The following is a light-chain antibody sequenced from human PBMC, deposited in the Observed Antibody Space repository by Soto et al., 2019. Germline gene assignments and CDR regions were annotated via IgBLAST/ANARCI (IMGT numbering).Light chain of an antibody. CDR3: SSYTITITYV. V-gene: IGLV2-14*01. CDR1: SSDVGGYNY. J-gene: IGLJ1*01. CDR2: EVS. Sequence: QSVLTQPASVSGSPGQSITISCTGTSSDVGGYNYVSWYQQHPGKASKLMIYEVSDRPSGVSNRFSGSKSGNTASLTTSGLQAEDEADYYCSSYTITITYVFGTGTRSPS.